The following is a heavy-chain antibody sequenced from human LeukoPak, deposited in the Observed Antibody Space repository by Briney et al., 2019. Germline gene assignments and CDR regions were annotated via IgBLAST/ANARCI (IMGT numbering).Heavy chain of an antibody. V-gene: IGHV1-2*02. CDR1: GYTFTDFY. J-gene: IGHJ5*02. CDR2: ISLTSGGT. D-gene: IGHD3-22*01. CDR3: ARTYYYDSSGQPWGFDP. Sequence: ASVKVSCKASGYTFTDFYMHWVRQAPGQGLEWMGYISLTSGGTKYAQNFQGRVTMTRDTSISTAYMELNRLTSDDTAVYYCARTYYYDSSGQPWGFDPWGQGTLVTVSS.